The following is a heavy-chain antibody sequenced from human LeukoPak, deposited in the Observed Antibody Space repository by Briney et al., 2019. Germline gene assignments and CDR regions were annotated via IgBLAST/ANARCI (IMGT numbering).Heavy chain of an antibody. V-gene: IGHV3-64*01. D-gene: IGHD3-10*01. CDR3: ARENRRITMVRGADYYYYMDV. Sequence: HPGGSLRLSCAASGFTFSSYVMHWVRQAPGKGLEYVSGISGNGGSTYYANSVKGRFTISRDNAKNSLYLQMDSLRAEDTAVYYCARENRRITMVRGADYYYYMDVWGKGTTVTVSS. CDR2: ISGNGGST. CDR1: GFTFSSYV. J-gene: IGHJ6*03.